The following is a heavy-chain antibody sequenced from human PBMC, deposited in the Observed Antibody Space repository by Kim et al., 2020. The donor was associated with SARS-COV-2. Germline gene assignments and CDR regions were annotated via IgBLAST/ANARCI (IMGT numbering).Heavy chain of an antibody. D-gene: IGHD3-9*01. CDR2: IYYSGST. CDR1: GGSISSSSYY. CDR3: ARHCRKIDFDWLFAYFDY. Sequence: SETLSLTCTVSGGSISSSSYYWGWIRQPPGKGLEWIGSIYYSGSTYYNPSLKSRVTISVDTSKNQFSLKLSSVTAADTAVYYCARHCRKIDFDWLFAYFDYWGQGTLVTVSS. V-gene: IGHV4-39*01. J-gene: IGHJ4*02.